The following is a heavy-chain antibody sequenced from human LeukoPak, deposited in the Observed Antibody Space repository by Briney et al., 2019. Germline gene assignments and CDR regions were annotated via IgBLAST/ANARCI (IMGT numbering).Heavy chain of an antibody. CDR3: ATNIGSFFAWFDY. CDR2: IHHSGTT. V-gene: IGHV4-59*03. D-gene: IGHD1-26*01. J-gene: IGHJ4*02. CDR1: AGSINRFY. Sequence: SETLSLTCSVSAGSINRFYWNWIRQSPGKGLEWVGFIHHSGTTKINPSLQSRVTMSIDTSKNQLSLKLTSVTAADSALYFCATNIGSFFAWFDYWGQGILVTVSS.